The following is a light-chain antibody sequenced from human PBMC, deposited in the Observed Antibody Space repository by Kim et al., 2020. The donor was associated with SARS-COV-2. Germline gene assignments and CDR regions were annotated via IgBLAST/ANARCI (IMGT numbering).Light chain of an antibody. V-gene: IGKV1-39*01. J-gene: IGKJ2*01. Sequence: DIQMTQSPSSLSASVGDRVTITCRASQSISSYLTWYQQKPRKAPKLLIYAASSLQSGVPSRFSGSGSGTDFTLTISSLQPEDFATYYCQQSYSTPHTFGQETKLEI. CDR1: QSISSY. CDR2: AAS. CDR3: QQSYSTPHT.